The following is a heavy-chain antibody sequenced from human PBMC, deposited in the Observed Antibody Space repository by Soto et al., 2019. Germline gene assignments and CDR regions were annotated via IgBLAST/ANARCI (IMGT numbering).Heavy chain of an antibody. Sequence: QVQLVQSGAEVKKPGASVKVSCKASGYTFTNYDINWVRQATGQGLEWMGWMNPNSGNTAYAQKFQGRVTMTRNTSMSTAYMELSSLRSEDTAVYYCARGHHWNFPEFDYWGQATLVPVSS. CDR1: GYTFTNYD. CDR3: ARGHHWNFPEFDY. V-gene: IGHV1-8*01. CDR2: MNPNSGNT. D-gene: IGHD1-7*01. J-gene: IGHJ4*02.